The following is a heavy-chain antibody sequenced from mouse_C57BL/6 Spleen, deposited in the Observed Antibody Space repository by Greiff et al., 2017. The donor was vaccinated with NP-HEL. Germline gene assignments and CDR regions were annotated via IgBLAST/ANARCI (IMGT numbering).Heavy chain of an antibody. D-gene: IGHD1-1*01. CDR2: IDPSDSYT. Sequence: QVQLQQPGAELVMPGASVKLSCKASGYTFTSSWMHWVKQRPGQGLEWIGEIDPSDSYTNYNQKFKGKSTLTVDKSSSTAYMQLSSLTSEDSAVYYCARRTYGSSRYFDVWGTGTTVTVSS. CDR1: GYTFTSSW. CDR3: ARRTYGSSRYFDV. V-gene: IGHV1-69*01. J-gene: IGHJ1*03.